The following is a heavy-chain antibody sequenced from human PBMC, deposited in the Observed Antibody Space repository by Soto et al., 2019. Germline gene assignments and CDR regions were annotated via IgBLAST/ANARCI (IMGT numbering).Heavy chain of an antibody. J-gene: IGHJ6*02. Sequence: ASVKVSCKASGYTFTGYYVHWVRQAPGQGLEWMGWINPNSGGTNYAQKFQGRVTMTRDTSISTAYMELSRLRSDDTAVYYCARGLEVLRFLEWYHYGMDVWGQGTTVTVSS. V-gene: IGHV1-2*02. D-gene: IGHD3-3*01. CDR2: INPNSGGT. CDR3: ARGLEVLRFLEWYHYGMDV. CDR1: GYTFTGYY.